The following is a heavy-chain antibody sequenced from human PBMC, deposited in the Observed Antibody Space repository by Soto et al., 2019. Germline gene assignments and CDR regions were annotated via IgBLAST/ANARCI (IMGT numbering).Heavy chain of an antibody. J-gene: IGHJ6*02. CDR3: ARVGRLRYYYDSSGYWSMDV. V-gene: IGHV6-1*01. Sequence: PSQTLSLTCAISGDSVSSNSAAWNWIRQSPSRGLEWLGRTYYRSKWYNDYAVSVKSRITINPDTSKNQFSLHLNSVTPEDTAVYYCARVGRLRYYYDSSGYWSMDVWGQGTTVTVSS. D-gene: IGHD3-22*01. CDR1: GDSVSSNSAA. CDR2: TYYRSKWYN.